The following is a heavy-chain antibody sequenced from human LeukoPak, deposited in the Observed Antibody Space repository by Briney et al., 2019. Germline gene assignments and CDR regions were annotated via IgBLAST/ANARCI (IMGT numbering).Heavy chain of an antibody. CDR2: ISYDGSDS. CDR3: ARGPNYDILTGPTYYFDY. CDR1: GLTMSNFG. Sequence: GGSLRLSCVVSGLTMSNFGMHWVRRAPGKGLEWVAAISYDGSDSWYADSVKGRFTISRDNSKNTLYLQIDSLRPEDTAVYYCARGPNYDILTGPTYYFDYWGQGTLVTVSS. J-gene: IGHJ4*02. D-gene: IGHD3-9*01. V-gene: IGHV3-30*03.